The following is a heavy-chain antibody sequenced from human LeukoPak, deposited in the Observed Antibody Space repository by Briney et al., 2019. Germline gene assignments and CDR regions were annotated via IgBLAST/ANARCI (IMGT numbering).Heavy chain of an antibody. CDR3: ARGCLAVGARRGNYLDY. V-gene: IGHV3-33*01. CDR2: MWYDGSKT. Sequence: GGSLRLSCAASGFTFSRYGMHWVRQAPGKGLEWVGIMWYDGSKTYYGDSVKGRFTISRDNSNTLYLQMNSLRVEDTAVYYCARGCLAVGARRGNYLDYWGQGTLVTVAP. CDR1: GFTFSRYG. D-gene: IGHD2-15*01. J-gene: IGHJ4*02.